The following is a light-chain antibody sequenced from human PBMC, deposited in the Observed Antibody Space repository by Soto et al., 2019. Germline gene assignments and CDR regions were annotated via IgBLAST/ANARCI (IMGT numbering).Light chain of an antibody. CDR3: AAWDDSLNGYV. CDR1: SSNIGSNT. J-gene: IGLJ1*01. Sequence: QPVLTQPPSASGTPGQRVTISCSGSSSNIGSNTVNWYQQVPGTAPKLLIYSNDQRPSGVPDRFSGSKSATSASLAISGLQSEDEADYYCAAWDDSLNGYVFGTGTKLTVL. CDR2: SND. V-gene: IGLV1-44*01.